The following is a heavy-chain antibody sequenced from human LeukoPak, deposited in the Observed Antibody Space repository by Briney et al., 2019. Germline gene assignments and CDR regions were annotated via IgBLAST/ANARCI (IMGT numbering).Heavy chain of an antibody. CDR3: ARVRQGYFDWLSLNWFDP. V-gene: IGHV4-59*01. D-gene: IGHD3-9*01. Sequence: SETLSLTCTVSGGSISSYYWSWIRQPPGKGLEWIGYIYYSGSTNYNPSLKSRVTISVDTSKNQFFLKLSSVTAADTAVYYCARVRQGYFDWLSLNWFDPWGQGTLVTVSS. CDR1: GGSISSYY. CDR2: IYYSGST. J-gene: IGHJ5*02.